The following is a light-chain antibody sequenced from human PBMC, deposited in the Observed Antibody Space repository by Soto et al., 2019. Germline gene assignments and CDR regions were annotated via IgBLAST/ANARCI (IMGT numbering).Light chain of an antibody. J-gene: IGKJ1*01. Sequence: EIVMTQSPATLSVSPGERATLSCRAGQSVSSNLAWYQQKPGQAPRLLIYGASTRATGIPARFSGSGSGTEFTLTIGSLQSEDLAVYSCQQYNYWPWTFGQGTKVEIK. V-gene: IGKV3-15*01. CDR3: QQYNYWPWT. CDR2: GAS. CDR1: QSVSSN.